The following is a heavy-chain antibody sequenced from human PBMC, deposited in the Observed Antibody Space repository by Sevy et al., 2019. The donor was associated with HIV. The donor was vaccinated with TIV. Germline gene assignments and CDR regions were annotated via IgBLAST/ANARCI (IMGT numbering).Heavy chain of an antibody. J-gene: IGHJ4*02. CDR2: IRASGDTT. CDR3: ARMTGAMVAAIFDY. D-gene: IGHD2-21*02. CDR1: GFTFSSYA. Sequence: GGSLRLSCIVSGFTFSSYAMTWVRQAPGKGLEWVSAIRASGDTTYYADSVKGRFTVSRDNSMSTLYLQMHSLRVEDTATYFCARMTGAMVAAIFDYWGQGTLVTVSS. V-gene: IGHV3-23*01.